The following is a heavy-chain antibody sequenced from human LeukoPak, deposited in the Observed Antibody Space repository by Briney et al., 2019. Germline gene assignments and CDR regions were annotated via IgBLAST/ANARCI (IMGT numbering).Heavy chain of an antibody. J-gene: IGHJ4*02. D-gene: IGHD6-13*01. CDR3: AHIRYGSSCNY. Sequence: SGPTLLKPTQTLTLTCTFSGFSLRTSGGGVGWIRQPPGKALEWLPLIYWDDDKRYSPSLKSRLTITKDTSKNQVVLTMTNMDPVDTATYYCAHIRYGSSCNYWGQGTLVTVSS. CDR1: GFSLRTSGGG. CDR2: IYWDDDK. V-gene: IGHV2-5*02.